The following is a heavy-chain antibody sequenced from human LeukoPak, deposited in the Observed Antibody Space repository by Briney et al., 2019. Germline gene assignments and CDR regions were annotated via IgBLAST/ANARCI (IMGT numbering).Heavy chain of an antibody. J-gene: IGHJ5*02. V-gene: IGHV1-46*01. CDR3: ARDPQRITIFGVVNWFDP. D-gene: IGHD3-3*01. Sequence: ASVKVSCKASGYTFTSYYMHWVRQAPGQGLEWMGIINPSGGSTSYAQKFQGRVTMTRDTSTSTVYMELSSLRSEDTAVYYCARDPQRITIFGVVNWFDPWGQGTLVTVSS. CDR1: GYTFTSYY. CDR2: INPSGGST.